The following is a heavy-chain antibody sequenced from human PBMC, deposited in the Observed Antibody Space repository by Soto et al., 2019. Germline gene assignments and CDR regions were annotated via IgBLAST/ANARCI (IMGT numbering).Heavy chain of an antibody. CDR3: ARQGVGPLRGLVDV. CDR2: VHHSWGS. D-gene: IGHD5-12*01. CDR1: GGSISSYY. V-gene: IGHV4-59*08. Sequence: PSETLSLTCTVSGGSISSYYWSWFRQSPGKRMEWIGYVHHSWGSSYNPSLQSRVAISLDTSKSQFSLKVTSVTATDTAVYYCARQGVGPLRGLVDVWGQGTTVTVSS. J-gene: IGHJ6*02.